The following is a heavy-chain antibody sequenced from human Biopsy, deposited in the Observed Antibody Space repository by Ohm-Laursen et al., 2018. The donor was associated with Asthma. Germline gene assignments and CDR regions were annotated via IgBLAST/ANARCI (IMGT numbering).Heavy chain of an antibody. CDR1: GYTVTRYA. CDR3: ARMISYYHEMRAPFFDY. V-gene: IGHV7-4-1*02. J-gene: IGHJ4*02. CDR2: INTNTGNP. Sequence: ASVKVSCKASGYTVTRYAINWVRQAPGQGLEWMGWINTNTGNPTYAQGFTGRFVFSLGTSVNTAHLQINSLKAEDTAVYYCARMISYYHEMRAPFFDYWGQGTLVTVSS. D-gene: IGHD3-22*01.